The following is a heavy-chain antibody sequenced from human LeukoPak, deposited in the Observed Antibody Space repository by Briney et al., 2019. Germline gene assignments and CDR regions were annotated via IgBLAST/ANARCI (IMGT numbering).Heavy chain of an antibody. J-gene: IGHJ6*03. V-gene: IGHV1-46*01. CDR2: INPSGGST. CDR1: GYTFTSYY. D-gene: IGHD3-9*01. CDR3: ARDRSRLSYYDILTGYNVQREYYYYYYMDV. Sequence: ASVKVSCKASGYTFTSYYMHWVRQAPGQGLEWMGIINPSGGSTSYAQKFQGRVTMTRDTSTSTVYMELSSLRSEDTAVYYCARDRSRLSYYDILTGYNVQREYYYYYYMDVWGKGTTVTISS.